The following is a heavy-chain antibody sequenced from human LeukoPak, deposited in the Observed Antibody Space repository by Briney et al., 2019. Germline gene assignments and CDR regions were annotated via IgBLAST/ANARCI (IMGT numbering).Heavy chain of an antibody. CDR2: INSDGSST. CDR3: ARGSYGYMYYYYYGMDV. CDR1: GFTFSSYW. Sequence: GGSLRLSCAASGFTFSSYWMHWVRQAPGKGLVWVSRINSDGSSTSYADSVKGRFTISRDNAKNTLYLQMNSLRAEDTAVYYCARGSYGYMYYYYYGMDVWGQGTTVTVSS. V-gene: IGHV3-74*01. D-gene: IGHD5-18*01. J-gene: IGHJ6*02.